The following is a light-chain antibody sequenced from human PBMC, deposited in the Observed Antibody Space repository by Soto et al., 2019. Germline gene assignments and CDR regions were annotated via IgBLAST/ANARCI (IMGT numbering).Light chain of an antibody. Sequence: EILLTQSPSSLSPSTGESVTLTCRASQGVSTALAWYQVKPGQAPKLLIYAASTWARGTPSRFAATVAGTEFSLTITSLQPGDFAVYYCQQYYNSPITFGQGARLEIK. J-gene: IGKJ5*01. V-gene: IGKV3-15*01. CDR1: QGVSTA. CDR2: AAS. CDR3: QQYYNSPIT.